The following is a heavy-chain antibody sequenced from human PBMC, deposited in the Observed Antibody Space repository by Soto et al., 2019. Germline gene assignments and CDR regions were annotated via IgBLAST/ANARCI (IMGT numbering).Heavy chain of an antibody. D-gene: IGHD6-13*01. CDR1: GFTFNNYG. Sequence: GGSLRLSCAASGFTFNNYGMHWVRQAPGKGLEWVAVIWNDGNGYYYANSVKGRFTVSRDNSKNTLYLQMSSLRVEDTAVYYCARRQISPPTRGAASARGGMDVWGQGTTVTVSS. CDR3: ARRQISPPTRGAASARGGMDV. V-gene: IGHV3-33*01. CDR2: IWNDGNGY. J-gene: IGHJ6*02.